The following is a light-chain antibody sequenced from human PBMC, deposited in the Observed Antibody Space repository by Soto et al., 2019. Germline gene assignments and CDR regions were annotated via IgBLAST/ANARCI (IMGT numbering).Light chain of an antibody. J-gene: IGKJ1*01. Sequence: PGERATFSCRASQSVASSYLAWYQQKFGQAPRLLIYGASNRAAGIPDRFSGSGSGTDFTLTISRLEPEDSAVYFCQQYRSSPRTFGQGTKVDI. CDR3: QQYRSSPRT. CDR2: GAS. CDR1: QSVASSY. V-gene: IGKV3-20*01.